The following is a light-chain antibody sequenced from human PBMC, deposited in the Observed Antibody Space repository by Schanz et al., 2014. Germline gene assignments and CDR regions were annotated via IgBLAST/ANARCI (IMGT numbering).Light chain of an antibody. Sequence: EIVMTQSPATLSVSPGERATLSCRASQSVSDNLAWYQQKPGQAPSLLIYGASTRATGIPARFSGSGSGTEFTLTISRLEPEDFAVYYCQQYGSSPLTFGGGTNVEIK. CDR3: QQYGSSPLT. V-gene: IGKV3-15*01. CDR2: GAS. CDR1: QSVSDN. J-gene: IGKJ4*01.